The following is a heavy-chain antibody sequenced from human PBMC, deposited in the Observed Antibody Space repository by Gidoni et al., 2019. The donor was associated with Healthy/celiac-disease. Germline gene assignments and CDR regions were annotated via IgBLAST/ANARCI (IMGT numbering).Heavy chain of an antibody. J-gene: IGHJ4*02. CDR3: ARVRRQDYYGSGSLDY. V-gene: IGHV3-30-3*01. CDR1: AFTFSTYA. D-gene: IGHD3-10*01. CDR2: IPYNGSIT. Sequence: QVQVVESGGGGVQPGVSLSLSCAASAFTFSTYAMHWVRQAPGKGLEWVAVIPYNGSITYYAYSVKGRFTISRDNSKNTLDLQMNSLRAEDTAVSYCARVRRQDYYGSGSLDYWGQGTLVTVSS.